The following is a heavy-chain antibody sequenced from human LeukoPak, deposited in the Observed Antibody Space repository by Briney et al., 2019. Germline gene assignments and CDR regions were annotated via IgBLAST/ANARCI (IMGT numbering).Heavy chain of an antibody. V-gene: IGHV4-61*03. CDR1: GYSISSGYY. D-gene: IGHD2-2*01. J-gene: IGHJ6*03. CDR3: ARGSPFYQLLSPYPALPYYYMDV. Sequence: SETLSLTCTVSGYSISSGYYWSWIRRPPGQGLEWIGYIYYSGSTNYNPSLKSRVTISVDTSKNHFSLKLSSVTAADTAVYYCARGSPFYQLLSPYPALPYYYMDVWGKGTTVTVSS. CDR2: IYYSGST.